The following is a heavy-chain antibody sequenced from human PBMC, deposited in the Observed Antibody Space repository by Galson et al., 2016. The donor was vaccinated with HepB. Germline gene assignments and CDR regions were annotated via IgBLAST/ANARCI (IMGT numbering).Heavy chain of an antibody. V-gene: IGHV1-18*01. CDR2: IYAGNGHT. CDR1: GYTFPSSG. Sequence: SCKASGYTFPSSGISWVRQAPGQGLEWVGWIYAGNGHTNYAQNLQGRVTVTMDTSATTAYVELRRLTSDDTAVYYCARDSDYNVDYWGQGTLVTVSS. J-gene: IGHJ4*02. CDR3: ARDSDYNVDY. D-gene: IGHD4-17*01.